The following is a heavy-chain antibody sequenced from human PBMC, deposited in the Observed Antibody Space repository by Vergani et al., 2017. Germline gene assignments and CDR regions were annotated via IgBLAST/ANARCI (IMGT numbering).Heavy chain of an antibody. D-gene: IGHD2-21*01. V-gene: IGHV4-61*02. J-gene: IGHJ3*01. CDR1: GGSFSTGGQS. CDR3: ARDGGEYDKDALDV. Sequence: QVQLQESGPGLVKPSQTLSLTCTVSGGSFSTGGQSWTWLRQSAGKGLEWIGRIYTSGATNYNPSLWSRANMSVDASKKQFSLKLTSLTAADTAVYYCARDGGEYDKDALDVWGQGTKVTVTS. CDR2: IYTSGAT.